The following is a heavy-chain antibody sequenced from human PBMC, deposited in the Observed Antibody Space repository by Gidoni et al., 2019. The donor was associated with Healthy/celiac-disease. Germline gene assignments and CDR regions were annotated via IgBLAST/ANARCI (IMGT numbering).Heavy chain of an antibody. Sequence: EVQLLESGGGLVQPGGSLRLSCAASGFTFSSYAMSWVRQAPGKGLEWVSAISGSGGSTYYADSVKGRFTISRDSSKNTLYLQMNSLRAEDTAVYYCAKVGGSSYYYYYGMDVWGQGTTVTVSS. J-gene: IGHJ6*02. CDR3: AKVGGSSYYYYYGMDV. CDR2: ISGSGGST. CDR1: GFTFSSYA. D-gene: IGHD1-26*01. V-gene: IGHV3-23*01.